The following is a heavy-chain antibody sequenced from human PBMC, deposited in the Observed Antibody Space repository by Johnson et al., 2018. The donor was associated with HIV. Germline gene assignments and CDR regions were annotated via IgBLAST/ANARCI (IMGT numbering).Heavy chain of an antibody. Sequence: VQLVESGGGVVQPGGSLRLSCAASGFTFSSYAMHWVRQAPGKGLEWVAVISYDGSNKYYADSVKGRFTISRDNSKNTLYLQMNSLRAEDTAVYYCARAMTTVSTWAFDIWGQGTMVTVSS. CDR3: ARAMTTVSTWAFDI. V-gene: IGHV3-30-3*01. J-gene: IGHJ3*02. CDR1: GFTFSSYA. CDR2: ISYDGSNK. D-gene: IGHD4-17*01.